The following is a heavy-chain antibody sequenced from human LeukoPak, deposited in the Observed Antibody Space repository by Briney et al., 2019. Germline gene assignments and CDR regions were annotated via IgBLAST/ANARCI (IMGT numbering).Heavy chain of an antibody. CDR2: IRSKANSYAT. J-gene: IGHJ4*02. Sequence: GGSLRLSCAASGFTFSGSAMHWARQASGKGLEWVGRIRSKANSYATAYAASVKGRFTISRDDSKNTAYLQMNSLKTEDTAVYYCAIGFLDYWGQGTLVTVSS. D-gene: IGHD2/OR15-2a*01. CDR3: AIGFLDY. V-gene: IGHV3-73*01. CDR1: GFTFSGSA.